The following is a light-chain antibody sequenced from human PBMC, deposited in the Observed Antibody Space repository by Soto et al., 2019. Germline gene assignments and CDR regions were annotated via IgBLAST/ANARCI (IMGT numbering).Light chain of an antibody. CDR1: QTVTCD. V-gene: IGKV3-11*01. CDR3: QQRCNWTSVYT. J-gene: IGKJ2*01. CDR2: DTS. Sequence: EIVLTQSPATLSLSPGERATLSCRASQTVTCDLAWYQQKPGQTPRLLIYDTSNRAAGIPARFSGNGSETDFTLTISRLEPEAFAVYYCQQRCNWTSVYTFGQGTNLHIK.